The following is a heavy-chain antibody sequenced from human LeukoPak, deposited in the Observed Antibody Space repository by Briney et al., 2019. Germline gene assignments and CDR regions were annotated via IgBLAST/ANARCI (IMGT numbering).Heavy chain of an antibody. D-gene: IGHD3-3*01. CDR1: GYTFTSYV. V-gene: IGHV1-3*01. Sequence: ASVKVSCKASGYTFTSYVMHWVRQAPGQRLEWMGWINAGNGNTKYSQKFQGRVTITRGTSASTAYMELSSLRSEDTAVYYCARAPPTYYDWGFDYWGQGTLVTVSS. J-gene: IGHJ4*02. CDR3: ARAPPTYYDWGFDY. CDR2: INAGNGNT.